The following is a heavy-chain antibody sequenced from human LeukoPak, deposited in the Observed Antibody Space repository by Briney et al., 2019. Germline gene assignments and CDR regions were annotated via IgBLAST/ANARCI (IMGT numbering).Heavy chain of an antibody. V-gene: IGHV3-33*01. J-gene: IGHJ4*02. CDR3: ARSIPRYDGSAYYPDY. CDR1: GFTFSGYS. Sequence: PGGSLRLSCAASGFTFSGYSMHWVRQAPGKGLEWVAVIWYDGSNDDYADSVKGRFTISRDNSKSTLYLQMNSLRAEDTAIYYCARSIPRYDGSAYYPDYWGQGTLVTVSS. D-gene: IGHD3-22*01. CDR2: IWYDGSND.